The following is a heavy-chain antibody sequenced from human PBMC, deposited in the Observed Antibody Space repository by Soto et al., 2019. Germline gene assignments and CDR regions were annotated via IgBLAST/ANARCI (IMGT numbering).Heavy chain of an antibody. V-gene: IGHV3-23*01. CDR2: ISGSGGTT. J-gene: IGHJ5*02. Sequence: GGSLRLSCAASGFTFSSYCMSWVRQAPGKGLEWVSYISGSGGTTYYADSVKGRVTISRDNTKNTLYLQMNSLRAEDTAVYYCAKGLIEVDGYNWFDPWGQGTMGTVSS. CDR1: GFTFSSYC. D-gene: IGHD6-19*01. CDR3: AKGLIEVDGYNWFDP.